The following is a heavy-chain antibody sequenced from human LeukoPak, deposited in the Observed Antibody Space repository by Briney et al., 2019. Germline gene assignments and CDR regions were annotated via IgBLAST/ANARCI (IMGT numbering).Heavy chain of an antibody. V-gene: IGHV4-4*07. CDR3: ARVMVRGVIWVNYYYMDV. CDR2: IYTSGST. CDR1: GGSISSYY. J-gene: IGHJ6*03. D-gene: IGHD3-10*01. Sequence: PSETLSLTCTVSGGSISSYYWSWIRQPAGKGLEWIGRIYTSGSTNYNPSLKSRVTMSVDTSKNQFSLKLSSVTAADTAVYYCARVMVRGVIWVNYYYMDVWGKGTTVTISS.